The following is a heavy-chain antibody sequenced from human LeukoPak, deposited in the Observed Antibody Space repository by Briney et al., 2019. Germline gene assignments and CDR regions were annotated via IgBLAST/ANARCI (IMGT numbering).Heavy chain of an antibody. V-gene: IGHV3-21*01. CDR1: GFTFSSYS. Sequence: GGSLRLSCAASGFTFSSYSMNWVRQAPGKGLEWVSSISSSSSYIYYADSVKGRFTISRDNARNSLYLQMNSLRAEDTAVYYCARVGSSTSCYGYWGQGTLVTVSS. D-gene: IGHD2-2*01. CDR2: ISSSSSYI. J-gene: IGHJ4*02. CDR3: ARVGSSTSCYGY.